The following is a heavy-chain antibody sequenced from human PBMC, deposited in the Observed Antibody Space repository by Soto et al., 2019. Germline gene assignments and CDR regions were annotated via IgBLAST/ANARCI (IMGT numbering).Heavy chain of an antibody. CDR1: GFTFSSYE. CDR3: ARGITIFGVVITYYYYGMDV. V-gene: IGHV3-48*03. J-gene: IGHJ6*02. CDR2: ISSSGSTI. Sequence: LRLSCAASGFTFSSYETNWVRQAPGKGLEWVSYISSSGSTIYYADSVKGRFTISRDNAKNSLYLQMNSLRAEDTAVYYCARGITIFGVVITYYYYGMDVWGQGTTVTDSS. D-gene: IGHD3-3*01.